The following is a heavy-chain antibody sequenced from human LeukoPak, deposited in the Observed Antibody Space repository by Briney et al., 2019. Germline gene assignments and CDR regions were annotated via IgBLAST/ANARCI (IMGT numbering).Heavy chain of an antibody. D-gene: IGHD6-13*01. J-gene: IGHJ4*02. V-gene: IGHV4-39*07. CDR3: ARATKYSSSWYVRGNYFDY. Sequence: KASETLSLTCSVSGASITGISYYWGWIRQPPGKGLEWIGSIYYSGSASYNPSLKSRVTISVDTSKNQFSLKLSSVTAADTAVYYCARATKYSSSWYVRGNYFDYWGQGTLVTVSS. CDR2: IYYSGSA. CDR1: GASITGISYY.